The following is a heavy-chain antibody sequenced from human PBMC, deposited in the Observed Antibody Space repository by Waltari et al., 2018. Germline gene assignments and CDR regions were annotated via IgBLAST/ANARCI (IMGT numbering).Heavy chain of an antibody. CDR3: AREARTTYYYGSGTHFFDY. CDR1: GFSLSTSGMR. D-gene: IGHD3-10*01. CDR2: LDWDDDK. J-gene: IGHJ4*02. Sequence: QVTLKESGPALVKPTQTLTLTCTFSGFSLSTSGMRVSWIRQPPGKALEWLARLDWDDDKFYSTSLKTRLTISKDTSKNQVVLTMTNMDPVDTATYYCAREARTTYYYGSGTHFFDYWGQGTLVTVSS. V-gene: IGHV2-70*04.